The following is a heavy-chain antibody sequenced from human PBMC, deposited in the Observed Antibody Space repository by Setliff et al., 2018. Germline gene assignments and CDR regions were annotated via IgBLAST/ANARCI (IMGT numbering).Heavy chain of an antibody. Sequence: KSSETLSLTCAVSGYSISSGYYWSWIRQPAGKGLEWIGHIYSSGSTNYNPSLKSRVTISVDTSKNQFSLKLSSVTAADTAVYYCARGPYNIYDRSGYGFTNWFDPWGQGILVTVSS. CDR2: IYSSGST. V-gene: IGHV4-61*10. CDR1: GYSISSGYY. J-gene: IGHJ5*02. CDR3: ARGPYNIYDRSGYGFTNWFDP. D-gene: IGHD3-22*01.